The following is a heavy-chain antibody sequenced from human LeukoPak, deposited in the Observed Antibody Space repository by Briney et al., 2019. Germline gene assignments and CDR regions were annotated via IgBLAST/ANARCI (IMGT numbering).Heavy chain of an antibody. CDR3: AKDGGLWVSAHWGDS. V-gene: IGHV3-23*01. J-gene: IGHJ4*02. CDR2: ITTSDGNT. D-gene: IGHD7-27*01. Sequence: GGSLGLSCAASGFTFSSYTMSWVRQAPGKGLEWVSPITTSDGNTYYADSVKGRFTVSRDNSKNTLYLQMNSLRAEDTAVYYCAKDGGLWVSAHWGDSWGRGTLVTVSS. CDR1: GFTFSSYT.